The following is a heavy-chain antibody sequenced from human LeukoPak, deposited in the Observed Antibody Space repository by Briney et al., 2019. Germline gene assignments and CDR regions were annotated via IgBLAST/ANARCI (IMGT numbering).Heavy chain of an antibody. CDR3: ARSHDFWSGYLSWFDP. D-gene: IGHD3-3*01. V-gene: IGHV4-34*01. Sequence: SETLSLTCAVYGGSFSGYYWSWIRQLPGKGLEWIGEINHSGSTNYNPSLKSRVTISVDTSKNQFSLKLSSVTAADTAVYYCARSHDFWSGYLSWFDPWGQGTLVTVSS. CDR2: INHSGST. J-gene: IGHJ5*02. CDR1: GGSFSGYY.